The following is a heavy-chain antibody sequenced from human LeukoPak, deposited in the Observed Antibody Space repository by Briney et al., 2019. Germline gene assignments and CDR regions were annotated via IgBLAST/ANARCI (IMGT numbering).Heavy chain of an antibody. CDR1: GYTLTSYG. CDR2: ISPNSGGT. D-gene: IGHD3-22*01. J-gene: IGHJ4*02. Sequence: ASVKVSCKASGYTLTSYGISWVRQAPGQGLEWMGWISPNSGGTNYAQKFQGRVAMTRDTSISTAYMELSRLRSDDTAVYYCARGRVYSSGYYKVSDFDYWGQGTLVTVSS. V-gene: IGHV1-2*02. CDR3: ARGRVYSSGYYKVSDFDY.